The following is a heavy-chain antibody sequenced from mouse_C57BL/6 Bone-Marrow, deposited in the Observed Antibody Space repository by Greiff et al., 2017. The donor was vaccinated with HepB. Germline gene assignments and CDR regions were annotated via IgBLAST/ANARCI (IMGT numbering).Heavy chain of an antibody. Sequence: VQLQESGAELVKPGASVKISCKASGYAFSSYWMNWVKQRPGKGLEWIGQIYPGDGDTNYNGKFKGKATLTADKSSSTAYMQLSSLTSEDSAVYFCARSGSSYLYYAMDYWGQGTSVTVSS. CDR3: ARSGSSYLYYAMDY. CDR1: GYAFSSYW. CDR2: IYPGDGDT. V-gene: IGHV1-80*01. D-gene: IGHD1-1*01. J-gene: IGHJ4*01.